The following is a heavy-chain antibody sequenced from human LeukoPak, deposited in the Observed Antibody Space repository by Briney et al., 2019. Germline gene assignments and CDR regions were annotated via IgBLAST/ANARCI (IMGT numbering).Heavy chain of an antibody. V-gene: IGHV1-18*01. CDR1: GYTFTSYG. Sequence: ASVKVSCKASGYTFTSYGISWVRQAPGQGLEWMGWISAYNGSTNYAQKFQGRVTMTRDTSTSTVYMELSSLRSEDTAVYYCARDRGYSSGLRTKNWFDPWGQGTLVTVSS. CDR2: ISAYNGST. J-gene: IGHJ5*02. CDR3: ARDRGYSSGLRTKNWFDP. D-gene: IGHD6-19*01.